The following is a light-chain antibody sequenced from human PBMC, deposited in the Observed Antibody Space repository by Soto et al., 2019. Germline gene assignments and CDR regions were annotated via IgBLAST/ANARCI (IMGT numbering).Light chain of an antibody. J-gene: IGKJ3*01. CDR1: QGISDY. CDR2: SAS. V-gene: IGKV1-27*01. Sequence: DIQMTQSPSSLSASVGDRVTITCRASQGISDYLAWYQQKPGKVPKLLIYSASTLQSGVPSRFSGSGSVTDFTLTISSLQPEDVATYYCQKYYSPPFTFGPGTKVDIK. CDR3: QKYYSPPFT.